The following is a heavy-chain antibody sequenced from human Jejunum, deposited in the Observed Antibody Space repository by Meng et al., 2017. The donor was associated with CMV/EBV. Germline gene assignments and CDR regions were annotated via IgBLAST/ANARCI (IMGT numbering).Heavy chain of an antibody. D-gene: IGHD3-10*02. CDR3: VGNYDVHLNWFDP. Sequence: VSGDSITNNLYYWNWIRQTPGKGLEWIGYIYDSGATYYNPSLKGRATMSVDTSKNQFSLNLKSVTAADTAIYYCVGNYDVHLNWFDPWGRGTLVTVSS. J-gene: IGHJ5*02. CDR1: GDSITNNLYY. CDR2: IYDSGAT. V-gene: IGHV4-30-4*01.